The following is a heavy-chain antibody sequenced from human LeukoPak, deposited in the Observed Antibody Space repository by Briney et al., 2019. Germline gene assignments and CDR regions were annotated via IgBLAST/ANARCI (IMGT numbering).Heavy chain of an antibody. V-gene: IGHV6-1*01. J-gene: IGHJ5*01. CDR3: ARLVGASWFDS. Sequence: SQTLSLTCAISGNSVSTNSATWTWLRQSPSRGLEWLGRTYYRSKWNNDYAVSMKSRITINPDTSKNQFSLQLNSVTPEDTAVYYCARLVGASWFDSWGQGTLVTVSS. CDR1: GNSVSTNSAT. CDR2: TYYRSKWNN. D-gene: IGHD1-26*01.